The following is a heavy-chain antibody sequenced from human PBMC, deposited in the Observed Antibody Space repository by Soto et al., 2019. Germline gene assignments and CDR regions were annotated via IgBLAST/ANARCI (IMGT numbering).Heavy chain of an antibody. V-gene: IGHV3-7*01. D-gene: IGHD4-17*01. Sequence: GGSLRLSCAASGFTFTSFWMSWVRQAPGKGLEWVANIKEDGSEKHYVDSVKGRFTISRDNSKNTLYLQMNSLRAEDTAVYYCARDYGDYYGRDCWGQGTLVTVSS. CDR2: IKEDGSEK. CDR1: GFTFTSFW. J-gene: IGHJ4*02. CDR3: ARDYGDYYGRDC.